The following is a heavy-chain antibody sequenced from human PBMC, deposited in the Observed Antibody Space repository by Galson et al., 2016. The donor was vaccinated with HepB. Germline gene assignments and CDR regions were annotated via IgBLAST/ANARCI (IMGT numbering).Heavy chain of an antibody. V-gene: IGHV3-23*01. J-gene: IGHJ4*02. D-gene: IGHD6-13*01. CDR2: ISGGGNNA. CDR3: ARGGPFSTSWYLDC. CDR1: GFTFNNYA. Sequence: SLRLSCAASGFTFNNYAMSWVRQAPGKGLEWVSGISGGGNNAYYADSVKGRFTISRDNSNNTLYLQMNSLRAEDTAVYYCARGGPFSTSWYLDCWGQGTPLTVSS.